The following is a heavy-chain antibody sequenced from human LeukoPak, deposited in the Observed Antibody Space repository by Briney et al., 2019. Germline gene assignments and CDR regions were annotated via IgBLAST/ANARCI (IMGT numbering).Heavy chain of an antibody. J-gene: IGHJ3*02. CDR2: ISSSSSYI. CDR3: AKDHDTEVALEI. CDR1: GFTFSSYS. D-gene: IGHD5-18*01. V-gene: IGHV3-21*04. Sequence: GGSLRLSCAASGFTFSSYSMNWVRQAPGKGLEWVSSISSSSSYIYYADSVKGRFTISRDNAKNSLYLQMNSLRAEDTAVYYCAKDHDTEVALEIWAKGQWSPSLQ.